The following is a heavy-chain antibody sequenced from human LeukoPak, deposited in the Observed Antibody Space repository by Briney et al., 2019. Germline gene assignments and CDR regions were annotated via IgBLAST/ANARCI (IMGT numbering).Heavy chain of an antibody. CDR3: ARDRRGYYYYMDV. CDR1: GFTFSNYA. D-gene: IGHD2-15*01. CDR2: ISGSGGST. J-gene: IGHJ6*03. Sequence: PGGSLRLSCAASGFTFSNYAMSWVRQAPGKGLEWVSAISGSGGSTYYADSVKGRFTVSRDNSKNTLYPQMNSLRAEDTAVYYCARDRRGYYYYMDVWGKGTTVTISS. V-gene: IGHV3-23*01.